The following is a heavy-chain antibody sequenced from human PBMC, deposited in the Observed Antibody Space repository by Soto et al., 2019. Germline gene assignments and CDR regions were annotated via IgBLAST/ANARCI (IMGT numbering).Heavy chain of an antibody. CDR3: ARGKKYYDFWSGMLYYFDY. J-gene: IGHJ4*02. Sequence: QVQLVQSGAEVKKPGASVKVSCKASGYTFTSYDINWVRQATGQGLEWMGWMNPNSGNKGYAQKFQGRVTMTRNTSISTAYMELSSLRSEDTAVYYWARGKKYYDFWSGMLYYFDYWGQGTLVTVSS. V-gene: IGHV1-8*01. D-gene: IGHD3-3*01. CDR1: GYTFTSYD. CDR2: MNPNSGNK.